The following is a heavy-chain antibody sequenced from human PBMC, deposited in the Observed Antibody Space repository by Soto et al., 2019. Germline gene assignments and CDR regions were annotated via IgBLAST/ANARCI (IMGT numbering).Heavy chain of an antibody. V-gene: IGHV4-59*01. CDR3: ARAGPEPYHYYYYMDV. CDR2: IYYSGST. Sequence: SETLSLTCTFSGASISRYYWSWIRQPPGKGLEWIGYIYYSGSTNYNPSLKSRVTISVDMSKNQLSLKLSSVTAADTAVYYCARAGPEPYHYYYYMDVWGKGTTVTVSS. D-gene: IGHD1-1*01. CDR1: GASISRYY. J-gene: IGHJ6*03.